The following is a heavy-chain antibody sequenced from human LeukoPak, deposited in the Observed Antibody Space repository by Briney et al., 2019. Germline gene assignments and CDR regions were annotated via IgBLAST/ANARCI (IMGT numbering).Heavy chain of an antibody. CDR1: GFTFTSYA. J-gene: IGHJ3*02. CDR3: ARDDPKTSTHDAFDI. Sequence: GGSLRLSCAASGFTFTSYAMNWVRQAPGKGLEWVSVISSSGDSTYYADSVKGRFTISRDISKNRLYLQMNSLRSEDTAVYYCARDDPKTSTHDAFDIWGQGTMVTVSS. CDR2: ISSSGDST. V-gene: IGHV3-23*01.